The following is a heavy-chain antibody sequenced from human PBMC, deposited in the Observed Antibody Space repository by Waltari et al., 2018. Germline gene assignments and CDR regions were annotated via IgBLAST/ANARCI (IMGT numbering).Heavy chain of an antibody. J-gene: IGHJ4*02. CDR1: GDSISGSYG. D-gene: IGHD2-15*01. Sequence: QVQLQESGPGLVQPSGTLSVTCAGSGDSISGSYGWSWVRQPPGKGLEWIEQIHGSGRTNYNPSLESRVTVSIDTSNNHFSLKVTSATAADTAVYYCARDRGRGLYLDSWGQGTLVTVSP. CDR3: ARDRGRGLYLDS. V-gene: IGHV4-4*02. CDR2: IHGSGRT.